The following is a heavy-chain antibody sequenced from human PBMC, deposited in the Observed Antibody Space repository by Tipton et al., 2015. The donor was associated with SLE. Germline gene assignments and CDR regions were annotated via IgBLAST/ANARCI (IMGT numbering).Heavy chain of an antibody. V-gene: IGHV3-30*02. CDR2: IQYDESTK. J-gene: IGHJ5*02. CDR1: GFTFDFSTSG. D-gene: IGHD3-16*01. Sequence: SLRLSCVASGFTFDFSTSGIHWVRQAPGKGLEWVSFIQYDESTKYFADSVKGRFSISRDNSKNTVYLQRNSLRGEDTAVYYCAIESCSYFGWFDPWGQGTLATVSS. CDR3: AIESCSYFGWFDP.